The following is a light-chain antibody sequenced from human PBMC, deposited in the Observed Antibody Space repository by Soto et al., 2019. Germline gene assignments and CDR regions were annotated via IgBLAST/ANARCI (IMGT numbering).Light chain of an antibody. CDR1: QSVNTN. Sequence: ETMMTQSPAALSVSPGERATLSCRASQSVNTNLAWYQQKPGQAPRLLIYGASSRATGIPARFSGSGSGTDFTLTISSLEPEDFAVYYCQQRSNWPPWTFGQGTKVDIK. V-gene: IGKV3-11*01. CDR2: GAS. CDR3: QQRSNWPPWT. J-gene: IGKJ1*01.